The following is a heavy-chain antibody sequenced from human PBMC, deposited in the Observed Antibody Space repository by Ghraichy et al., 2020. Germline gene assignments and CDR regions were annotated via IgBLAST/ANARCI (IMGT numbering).Heavy chain of an antibody. Sequence: GESLNISCKASGYSFTNYWIGWVRQMPGKGLEWMGIVYPSDSDTRYGPSFQGQVTISADKSITTTYLQWSSLKASDTAIYYCARAGSSFDYWGQGTLVTVSS. V-gene: IGHV5-51*01. CDR2: VYPSDSDT. CDR1: GYSFTNYW. D-gene: IGHD1-14*01. CDR3: ARAGSSFDY. J-gene: IGHJ4*02.